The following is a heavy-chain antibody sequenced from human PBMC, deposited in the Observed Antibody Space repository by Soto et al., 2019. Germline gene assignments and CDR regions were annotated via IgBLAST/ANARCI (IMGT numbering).Heavy chain of an antibody. V-gene: IGHV1-18*04. CDR3: ATALVGATYDY. Sequence: ASVKVSCKTSGYTFSSYSINWVRQAPGQGLEWMGWISAYNGNTNYAQKLQGRVTMTTDTSTSTAYMELRSLRSDDTAVYYCATALVGATYDYWGQGTLVTVSS. CDR1: GYTFSSYS. J-gene: IGHJ4*02. D-gene: IGHD1-26*01. CDR2: ISAYNGNT.